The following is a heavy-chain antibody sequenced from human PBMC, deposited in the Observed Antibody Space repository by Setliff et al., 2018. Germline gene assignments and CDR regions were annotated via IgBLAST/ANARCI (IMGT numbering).Heavy chain of an antibody. CDR2: IHHSGKA. Sequence: PSETLSLTCAVSGFSISSGYYWGWIRQPPGKGLEWIVNIHHSGKAYYNPSLKSRVTMSIDTSKDQFSLNLYSVTAADTAVYYCARTSTGRYFDLWGRGTLVTVSS. V-gene: IGHV4-38-2*01. CDR3: ARTSTGRYFDL. D-gene: IGHD2-2*01. J-gene: IGHJ2*01. CDR1: GFSISSGYY.